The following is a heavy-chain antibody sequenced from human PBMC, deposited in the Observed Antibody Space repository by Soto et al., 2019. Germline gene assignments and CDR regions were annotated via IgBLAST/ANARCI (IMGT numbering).Heavy chain of an antibody. CDR3: ARVFGFGGMDV. V-gene: IGHV4-31*03. D-gene: IGHD3-10*01. CDR1: GGSISSGGYY. J-gene: IGHJ6*02. CDR2: IYYSGST. Sequence: QVQLQESGPGLVKPSQTLSLTCTVSGGSISSGGYYWSWIRQHPGKGLEWIGYIYYSGSTYYNPSLKRRVTISVDTSKTQLSLKLSSVTAADTAVYYCARVFGFGGMDVWGQGTTVTVSS.